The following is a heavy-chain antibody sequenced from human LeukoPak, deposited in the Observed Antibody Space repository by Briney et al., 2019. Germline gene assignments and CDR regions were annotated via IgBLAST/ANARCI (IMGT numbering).Heavy chain of an antibody. CDR1: GFTVSSNY. CDR3: ARDHILSSTSHDYGAEGMDV. J-gene: IGHJ6*02. D-gene: IGHD4-17*01. V-gene: IGHV3-66*01. CDR2: IYSGDST. Sequence: GGSLRLSCAASGFTVSSNYMSWVRQAPGKGLEWVSVIYSGDSTYYADSVKGRFTISRDNSKNTLYLQMNSLRAEDTAVYYCARDHILSSTSHDYGAEGMDVWGQGTTVTVSS.